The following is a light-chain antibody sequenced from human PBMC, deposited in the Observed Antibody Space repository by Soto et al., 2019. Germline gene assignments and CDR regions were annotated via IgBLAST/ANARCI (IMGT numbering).Light chain of an antibody. CDR1: SSDVGGYNY. Sequence: QSALTQPASVSGSPGLSITISCTGTSSDVGGYNYVSWYQQHPGKAPKLMIYEVSNRPSGVSNRFSGSKSGNTASLTISGLQAEDEADYYCSSYTSISTHVVFGGGTKLTVL. J-gene: IGLJ2*01. CDR2: EVS. V-gene: IGLV2-14*01. CDR3: SSYTSISTHVV.